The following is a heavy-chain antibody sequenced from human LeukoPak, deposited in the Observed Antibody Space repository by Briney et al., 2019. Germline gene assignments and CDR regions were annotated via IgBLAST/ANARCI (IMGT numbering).Heavy chain of an antibody. D-gene: IGHD1-26*01. CDR3: ARTAVGVYFDY. CDR2: INHSGST. CDR1: GGSISSYY. Sequence: PSETLSLTCTVSGGSISSYYWSWIRQPPGKGLEWIGEINHSGSTNYNPSLKSRVTISVDTSKNQFSLKLSSVTAADTAVYYCARTAVGVYFDYWGQGTLVTVSS. J-gene: IGHJ4*02. V-gene: IGHV4-34*01.